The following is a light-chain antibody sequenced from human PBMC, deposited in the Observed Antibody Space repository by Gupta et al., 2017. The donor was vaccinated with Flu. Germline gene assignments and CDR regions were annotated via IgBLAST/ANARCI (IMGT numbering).Light chain of an antibody. J-gene: IGLJ2*01. Sequence: QSVLTQPASVSGSPGQSITISCTGISSDVGIYDLVSWYQQRPGKAPRVIIYEGTKRPAGVATRFSGSKSGNTASLTISGLQEEDEADYYCCAYTRSDTFIFGGGANLTVL. CDR3: CAYTRSDTFI. V-gene: IGLV2-23*03. CDR1: SSDVGIYDL. CDR2: EGT.